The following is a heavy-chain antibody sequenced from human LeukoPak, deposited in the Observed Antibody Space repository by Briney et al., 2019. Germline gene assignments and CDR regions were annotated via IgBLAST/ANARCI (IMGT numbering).Heavy chain of an antibody. D-gene: IGHD4-23*01. V-gene: IGHV4-59*01. CDR3: ARGRWENTGSYFDY. J-gene: IGHJ4*02. CDR2: IYYSGST. Sequence: SETLSLTCTVSGGSISSYYWSWIRQPPGKGLEWIGYIYYSGSTNYNPSLKSRVTISVDTSKNQFSLKLSSVTAADTAVYYCARGRWENTGSYFDYWGQGTLVTVSS. CDR1: GGSISSYY.